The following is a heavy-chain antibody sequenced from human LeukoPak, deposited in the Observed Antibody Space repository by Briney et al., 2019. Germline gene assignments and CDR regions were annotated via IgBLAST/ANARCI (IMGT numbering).Heavy chain of an antibody. J-gene: IGHJ4*02. CDR1: GFTFSSYG. V-gene: IGHV3-30*03. CDR2: ISHDGSNK. CDR3: AGDGGSPMDFDY. D-gene: IGHD4-23*01. Sequence: GGSLRLSCAASGFTFSSYGMHWVRQAPGKGLEWVAVISHDGSNKYYADSVKGRFTISRDNSKNTLYLQMNSLRAEDTAVYYCAGDGGSPMDFDYWGQGTLVTVSS.